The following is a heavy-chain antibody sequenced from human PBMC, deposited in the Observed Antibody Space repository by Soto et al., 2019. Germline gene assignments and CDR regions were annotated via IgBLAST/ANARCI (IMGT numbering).Heavy chain of an antibody. D-gene: IGHD5-18*01. J-gene: IGHJ4*02. Sequence: PSETLSLTCTVSGGSISSGDYCWSWIRQPPGKGLEWIGYIYYSGSIYYNPSLKSRVTISVDTSKNQFSLKLSSVTATDTAVYYGASNSYGYTCYDYWGQGTLVTVSS. CDR2: IYYSGSI. CDR3: ASNSYGYTCYDY. CDR1: GGSISSGDYC. V-gene: IGHV4-30-4*01.